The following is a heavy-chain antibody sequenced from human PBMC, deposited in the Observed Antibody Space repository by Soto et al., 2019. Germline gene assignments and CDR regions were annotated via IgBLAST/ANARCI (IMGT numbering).Heavy chain of an antibody. CDR3: ARGSGDYGDYVGAFDI. CDR1: GYTFTGYY. Sequence: QVQLVQSGAEVKKPGASVKVSCKASGYTFTGYYMHWVRQAPGQGLEWMGWINPNSGGTNYAQKFQGWVTMTRDTSISTACMELSRLRSDDTAVYYCARGSGDYGDYVGAFDIWGQGTMVTVSS. D-gene: IGHD4-17*01. J-gene: IGHJ3*02. V-gene: IGHV1-2*04. CDR2: INPNSGGT.